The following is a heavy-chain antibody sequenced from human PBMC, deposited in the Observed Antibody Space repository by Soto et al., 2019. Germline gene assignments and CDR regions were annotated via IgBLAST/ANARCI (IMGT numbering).Heavy chain of an antibody. CDR3: AKGLYSGSYFDY. CDR2: ISGSGGST. D-gene: IGHD1-26*01. J-gene: IGHJ4*02. V-gene: IGHV3-23*01. Sequence: GGSLRLSCAASGFTFSSYAMTWVRQAPGKGLEWVSAISGSGGSTYYADSVRGQFTISRDNSKNTLYLQMNSLRAEDTAVYYCAKGLYSGSYFDYWGQGTLVTVSS. CDR1: GFTFSSYA.